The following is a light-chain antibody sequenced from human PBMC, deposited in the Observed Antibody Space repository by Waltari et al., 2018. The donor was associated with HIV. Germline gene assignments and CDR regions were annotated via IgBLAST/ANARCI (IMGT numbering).Light chain of an antibody. V-gene: IGLV1-40*01. CDR2: GNS. CDR1: SSTIGAGYV. CDR3: QSYDSSLSAVV. J-gene: IGLJ2*01. Sequence: QSVLTQPPSVSGAPGQRVTISCTGSSSTIGAGYVVLWYQQLPGTAPKLLIYGNSNRPSGVPDRFSGSKSGTSASLAITGLQAEDEADYYCQSYDSSLSAVVFGGGTKLTVL.